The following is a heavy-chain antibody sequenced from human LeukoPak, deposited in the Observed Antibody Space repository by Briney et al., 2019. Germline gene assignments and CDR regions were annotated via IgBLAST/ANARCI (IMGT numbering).Heavy chain of an antibody. D-gene: IGHD1-26*01. Sequence: SETLSLTCTVSGGSISSYYWSWIRQPPGKGLEWIGYIYYSGSTNYNPSLKSRVTISVDTSKNQFSLKLSSVTAADTAVYHCARLLKGSYSVDYWGQGTLVTVSS. V-gene: IGHV4-59*08. CDR2: IYYSGST. CDR3: ARLLKGSYSVDY. CDR1: GGSISSYY. J-gene: IGHJ4*02.